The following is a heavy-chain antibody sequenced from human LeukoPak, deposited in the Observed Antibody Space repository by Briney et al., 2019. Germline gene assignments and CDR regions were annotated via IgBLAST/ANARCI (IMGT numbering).Heavy chain of an antibody. Sequence: ASVKVSCKASGYTFTTYGFSWVRQAPGQGLEWMGWISAYNGNTNYPQKLQGRVTITRDTSASTAYMELSSLRSEDTAVYYCARGVAAAPRDYWGQGTLVTVSS. V-gene: IGHV1-18*01. D-gene: IGHD6-13*01. CDR2: ISAYNGNT. J-gene: IGHJ4*02. CDR1: GYTFTTYG. CDR3: ARGVAAAPRDY.